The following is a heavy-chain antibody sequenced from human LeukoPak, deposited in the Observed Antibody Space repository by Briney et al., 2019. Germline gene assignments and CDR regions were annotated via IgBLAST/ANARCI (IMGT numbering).Heavy chain of an antibody. CDR1: GGTFSSYA. D-gene: IGHD2-2*01. J-gene: IGHJ5*02. V-gene: IGHV1-69*04. CDR3: ARGGDIVVVPAENGFDP. CDR2: IIPILGIA. Sequence: ASVKVSCKASGGTFSSYAISWVRQAPGQGLEWMGRIIPILGIANYAQKFQGRVTITADKSTSTAYMELSSLRSEDTAVYYCARGGDIVVVPAENGFDPWGQGTLVTVSS.